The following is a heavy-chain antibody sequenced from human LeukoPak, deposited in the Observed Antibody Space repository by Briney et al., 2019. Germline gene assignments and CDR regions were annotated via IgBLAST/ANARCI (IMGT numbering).Heavy chain of an antibody. D-gene: IGHD4-23*01. J-gene: IGHJ3*02. CDR1: GGSISSYY. CDR2: IYYSGST. V-gene: IGHV4-59*01. CDR3: ARVVTTHDAFDI. Sequence: SETLSLTCTVSGGSISSYYWSWIRQPPGKELEWIGYIYYSGSTNYNPSLKSRVTISVDTSKNQFSLKLSSVTAADTAVYYCARVVTTHDAFDIWGQGTMVTVSS.